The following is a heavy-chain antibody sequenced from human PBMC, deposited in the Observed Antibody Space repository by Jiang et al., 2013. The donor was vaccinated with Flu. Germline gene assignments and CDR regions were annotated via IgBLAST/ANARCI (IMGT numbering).Heavy chain of an antibody. CDR1: GFTFSSYA. Sequence: VKPGGSLRLSCAASGFTFSSYAMHWVRQAPGKGLEWVAVISYDGSNKYYADSVKGRFTISRDNSKNTLYLQMNSLRAEDTAVYYCARDGGYYYDSSGYSDYFDYWGQGTLVTVSS. CDR2: ISYDGSNK. CDR3: ARDGGYYYDSSGYSDYFDY. J-gene: IGHJ4*02. D-gene: IGHD3-22*01. V-gene: IGHV3-30*01.